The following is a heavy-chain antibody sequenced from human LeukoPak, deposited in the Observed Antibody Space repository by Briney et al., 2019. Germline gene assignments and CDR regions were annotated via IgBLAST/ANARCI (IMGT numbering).Heavy chain of an antibody. CDR3: AKEKGSGYDY. CDR2: VSGSGGTR. Sequence: GGSLRLSCAASGFTFSAYWMHWVRQAPGKGLEWVSGVSGSGGTRYYADSVKGRFTISRDNSKNTLYLQMNSLRAEDTAVYYCAKEKGSGYDYWGQGTLVTVSS. V-gene: IGHV3-23*01. D-gene: IGHD3-10*01. CDR1: GFTFSAYW. J-gene: IGHJ4*02.